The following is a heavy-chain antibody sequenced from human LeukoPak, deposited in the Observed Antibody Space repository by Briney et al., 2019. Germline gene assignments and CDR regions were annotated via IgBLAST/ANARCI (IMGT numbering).Heavy chain of an antibody. CDR2: IYYSGST. CDR1: GGSISSGGYY. V-gene: IGHV4-31*03. J-gene: IGHJ3*02. Sequence: SSQTLSLTCTVSGGSISSGGYYWSWIRQHPGKGLGWIGYIYYSGSTYYNPSLKSRVTISVDTSKNQFSLKLSSVTAADTAVYYCARFDSSDAFDIWGQGTMVTVSS. CDR3: ARFDSSDAFDI. D-gene: IGHD3-22*01.